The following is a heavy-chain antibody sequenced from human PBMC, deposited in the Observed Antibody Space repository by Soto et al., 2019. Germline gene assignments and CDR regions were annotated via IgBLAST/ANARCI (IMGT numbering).Heavy chain of an antibody. J-gene: IGHJ3*02. CDR1: GGSISSSSYY. Sequence: SETLSLTCTVSGGSISSSSYYWGWIRQPPGKGLEWIGSIYYSGSTYYNPSLKSRVTISVDTSKNQFSLKLSSVTAADTAVYYCARPNQLLVGAIGAFDIWGQGTMVTVSS. CDR2: IYYSGST. CDR3: ARPNQLLVGAIGAFDI. D-gene: IGHD1-26*01. V-gene: IGHV4-39*01.